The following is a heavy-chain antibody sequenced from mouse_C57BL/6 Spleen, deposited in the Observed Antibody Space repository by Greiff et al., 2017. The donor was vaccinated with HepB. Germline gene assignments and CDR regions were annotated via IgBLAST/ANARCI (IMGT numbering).Heavy chain of an antibody. J-gene: IGHJ2*01. CDR1: GYTFTSYW. CDR2: IHPNSGST. V-gene: IGHV1-64*01. D-gene: IGHD1-1*01. CDR3: ARREFITTVVATD. Sequence: QVQLQQPGAELVKPGASVKLSCKASGYTFTSYWMHWVKQRPGQGLEWIGMIHPNSGSTNYNEKFKSKATLTVDKSSSTAYMQLSSLTSEDSAVYYCARREFITTVVATDWGQGTTLTVSS.